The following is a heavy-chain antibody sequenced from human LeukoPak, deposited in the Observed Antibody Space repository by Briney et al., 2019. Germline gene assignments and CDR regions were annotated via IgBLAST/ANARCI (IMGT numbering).Heavy chain of an antibody. V-gene: IGHV1-69*06. CDR1: VGTFSSYA. Sequence: SVKVSCKPSVGTFSSYAISWVRQAPGQGLEWMGGIIPSFGTANYARKFQGRVTITAAKSTSTAYMELSSLRSDDTAVYYCASSSGGYSGYEWFDIWGRGTMVTVSS. CDR3: ASSSGGYSGYEWFDI. D-gene: IGHD5-12*01. CDR2: IIPSFGTA. J-gene: IGHJ3*02.